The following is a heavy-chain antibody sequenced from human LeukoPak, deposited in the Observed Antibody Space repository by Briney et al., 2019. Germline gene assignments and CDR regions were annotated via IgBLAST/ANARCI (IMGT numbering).Heavy chain of an antibody. CDR2: MNPNSANT. CDR1: GYTFTSYD. J-gene: IGHJ4*02. D-gene: IGHD3-3*01. CDR3: ARGPFSYYDFWSGYFQQLNYFDY. V-gene: IGHV1-8*03. Sequence: ASVKVSCKASGYTFTSYDINWVRQATGQGLEWMGWMNPNSANTGYAQKFQGRGTITRNTSISTAYMELSSLRSEDTAVYYCARGPFSYYDFWSGYFQQLNYFDYWGQGTLVTVSS.